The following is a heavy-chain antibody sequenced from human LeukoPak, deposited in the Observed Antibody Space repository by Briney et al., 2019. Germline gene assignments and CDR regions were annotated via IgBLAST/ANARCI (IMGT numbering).Heavy chain of an antibody. D-gene: IGHD5-12*01. CDR3: TRPRGLRPYHYCDY. Sequence: GESLKISCKGSGYSFTKYWIGWVRQMPGKGLEWMGMIYPGDSDTRYSPSFQGQVTISADKSINTAYLQWRSLKASDTAMYYCTRPRGLRPYHYCDYWGQGTLVTVSS. CDR2: IYPGDSDT. V-gene: IGHV5-51*01. J-gene: IGHJ4*02. CDR1: GYSFTKYW.